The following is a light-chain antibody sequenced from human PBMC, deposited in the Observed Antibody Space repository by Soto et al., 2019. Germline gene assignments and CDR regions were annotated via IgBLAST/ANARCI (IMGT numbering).Light chain of an antibody. V-gene: IGKV3-15*01. J-gene: IGKJ1*01. CDR1: QTVSSK. Sequence: EIVLTQSPVTLSSSPGERATLSCRASQTVSSKLAWYQHKPGQAPRLLIYGASTRATGVPARFSGSGSGTEFALTISGLQSEDSAVYYCQQYQDGWKFGQGTKVDIK. CDR3: QQYQDGWK. CDR2: GAS.